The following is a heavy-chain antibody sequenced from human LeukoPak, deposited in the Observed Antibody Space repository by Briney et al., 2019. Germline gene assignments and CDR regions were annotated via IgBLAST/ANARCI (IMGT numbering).Heavy chain of an antibody. CDR3: ARGTYYYDSSGYKIDY. J-gene: IGHJ4*02. CDR2: IIPIFGTA. D-gene: IGHD3-22*01. Sequence: SVKVSCKASGYTFTSYYMHWVRQAPGQGLEWMGGIIPIFGTANYAQKFQGRVTITADGSTSTAYMELSSLRSEDTAVYYCARGTYYYDSSGYKIDYWGQGTLVTVSS. V-gene: IGHV1-69*13. CDR1: GYTFTSYY.